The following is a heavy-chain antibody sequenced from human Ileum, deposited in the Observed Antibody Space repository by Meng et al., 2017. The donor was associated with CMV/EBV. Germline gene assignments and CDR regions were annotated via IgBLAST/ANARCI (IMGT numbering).Heavy chain of an antibody. V-gene: IGHV3-23*03. CDR2: IYGGGSGAT. CDR3: AKGRSYNIGMDI. D-gene: IGHD5-24*01. Sequence: GGSLRLSCAASGFNFYTYDTTWVRQAPGKGLEWVSVIYGGGSGATYYADSVKGRFTISRDDSKNTLYLQMNSLRADDTAVYYCAKGRSYNIGMDIWGQGTMVTVSS. CDR1: GFNFYTYD. J-gene: IGHJ6*02.